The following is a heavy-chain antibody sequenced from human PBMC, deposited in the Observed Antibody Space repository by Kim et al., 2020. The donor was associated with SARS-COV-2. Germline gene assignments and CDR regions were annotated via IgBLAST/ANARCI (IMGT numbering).Heavy chain of an antibody. D-gene: IGHD3-10*01. CDR2: MNPNSGNT. J-gene: IGHJ6*02. CDR3: ARGDHGSGSYYMPYYYYYYGMDV. V-gene: IGHV1-8*01. Sequence: ASVKVSCKASGYTFTSYDINWVRQATGQGLEWMGWMNPNSGNTGYAQKFQGRVTMTRNTSISTAYMELSSLRSEDTAVYYCARGDHGSGSYYMPYYYYYYGMDVWGQGTTVTVAS. CDR1: GYTFTSYD.